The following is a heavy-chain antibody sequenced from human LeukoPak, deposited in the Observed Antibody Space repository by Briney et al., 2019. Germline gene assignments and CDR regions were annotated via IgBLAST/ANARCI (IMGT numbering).Heavy chain of an antibody. CDR2: FDPEDGET. V-gene: IGHV1-24*01. J-gene: IGHJ4*02. CDR1: GYTLTELS. D-gene: IGHD6-13*01. CDR3: ARDPSVVDSSSWYDY. Sequence: GASVKVSCKVSGYTLTELSMHWVRQAPGRGLEWMGGFDPEDGETIYAQKFQGRVTMTEDTSTSTVYMELSSLRSEDTAVYYCARDPSVVDSSSWYDYWGQGTLVTVSS.